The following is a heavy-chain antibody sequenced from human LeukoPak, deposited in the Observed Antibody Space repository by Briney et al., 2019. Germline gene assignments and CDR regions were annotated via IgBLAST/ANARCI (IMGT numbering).Heavy chain of an antibody. D-gene: IGHD3-3*01. CDR1: GDSISSSTYY. CDR2: IYYDGST. V-gene: IGHV4-39*07. CDR3: ARYCYDFWSGYYSFDY. J-gene: IGHJ4*02. Sequence: SETLSLTCTVSGDSISSSTYYWGWIRQPPGKGLEWIGSIYYDGSTYYNPSLKSRVTISVDTSKNQFSLKLSSVTAADTAVYYCARYCYDFWSGYYSFDYWGQGTLVTVSS.